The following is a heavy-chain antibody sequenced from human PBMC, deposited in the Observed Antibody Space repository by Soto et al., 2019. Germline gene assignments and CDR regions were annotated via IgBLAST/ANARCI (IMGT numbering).Heavy chain of an antibody. CDR2: ISGSDSA. CDR1: GFTFSSYA. CDR3: AKPANRWIQQYYFDY. D-gene: IGHD5-18*01. Sequence: EVQLLESGGGLVQPGGSLRLSCAASGFTFSSYAMSWVRQAPGKGLEWVSTISGSDSAYYADSVKGRLTISRDNSKNTLYLQMNSLRAEDTPVYYCAKPANRWIQQYYFDYWGQGTLVTVSS. J-gene: IGHJ4*02. V-gene: IGHV3-23*01.